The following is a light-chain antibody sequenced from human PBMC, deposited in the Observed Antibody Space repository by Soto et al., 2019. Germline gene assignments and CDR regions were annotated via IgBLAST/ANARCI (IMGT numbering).Light chain of an antibody. CDR2: GAF. Sequence: IVMTQAPDTLCVSPGERATLSCRASQSINEKVVWYQAKSGQTPRLLIYGAFTRAAVVPASFSGSWSGTDCTLTISRLEPEDFAVYYCQQWGTFGQGTKVEIK. V-gene: IGKV3-15*01. CDR3: QQWGT. J-gene: IGKJ4*01. CDR1: QSINEK.